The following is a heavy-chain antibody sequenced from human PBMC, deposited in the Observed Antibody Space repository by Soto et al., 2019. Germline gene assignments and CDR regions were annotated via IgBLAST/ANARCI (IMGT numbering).Heavy chain of an antibody. CDR2: IYNSVNT. J-gene: IGHJ4*02. D-gene: IGHD3-10*01. CDR3: ARGPSGDKVDY. CDR1: GDSISNGYYT. Sequence: QVQLQESGPGLVEPSQTLSLTCTVSGDSISNGYYTWSWIRQPPGKDLEWIGHIYNSVNTYSNPSLKIRVTISADTSKNQFSLKLSSVTAADTAVYYCARGPSGDKVDYWGQGTLVTVSS. V-gene: IGHV4-30-4*01.